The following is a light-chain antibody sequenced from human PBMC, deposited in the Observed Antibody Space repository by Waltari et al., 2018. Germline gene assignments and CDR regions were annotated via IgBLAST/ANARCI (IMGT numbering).Light chain of an antibody. Sequence: YELTQTPSVSVSQGQTATITCSGDVLANEYTYWYQQKPGQAPVLVIYKDRERPSGIPERLSGSSSGKTVTLTISGVQAEDEADYYCQSAVSGSSLIVFGGGTKLTVL. CDR3: QSAVSGSSLIV. CDR1: VLANEY. CDR2: KDR. V-gene: IGLV3-25*03. J-gene: IGLJ2*01.